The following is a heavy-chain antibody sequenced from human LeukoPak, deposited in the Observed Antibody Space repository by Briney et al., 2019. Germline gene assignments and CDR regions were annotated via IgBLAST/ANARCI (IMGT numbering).Heavy chain of an antibody. V-gene: IGHV3-23*01. D-gene: IGHD2-2*01. CDR1: GFTFSSYA. J-gene: IGHJ3*02. Sequence: GASLRLSCAASGFTFSSYAMSWVRQAPGKGLEWVSAISGSGGSTYYADSVKGRFTISRDNAKNSLYLQMNSLRAEDTAVYYCARDEGVVVPAASLAFDIWGQGTMVTVSS. CDR2: ISGSGGST. CDR3: ARDEGVVVPAASLAFDI.